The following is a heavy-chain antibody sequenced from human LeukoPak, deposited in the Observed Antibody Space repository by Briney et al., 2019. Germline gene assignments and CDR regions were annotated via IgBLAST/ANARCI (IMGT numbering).Heavy chain of an antibody. CDR2: VHANGRT. D-gene: IGHD4-17*01. J-gene: IGHJ4*02. CDR3: ARGRSYGDYFDY. Sequence: PSETLSLTCTVSGGSIRSSDYYWSWVRQSAGKGLEWIGRVHANGRTYYNPSLKSRLTLSLDASEIQLSLKLSSVTAADTALYYCARGRSYGDYFDYWGQGARVSVSS. CDR1: GGSIRSSDYY. V-gene: IGHV4-61*02.